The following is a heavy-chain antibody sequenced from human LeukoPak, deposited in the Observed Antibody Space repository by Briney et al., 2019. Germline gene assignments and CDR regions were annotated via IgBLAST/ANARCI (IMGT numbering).Heavy chain of an antibody. V-gene: IGHV4-59*08. Sequence: SETLSLTCTVSGGSISSYYWSWIRQPPGKGLEWIGYIYYSGSTNYNPSLKSRVTISVDASKNQFSLKLSSVTAADTAVYYCARHTRKYDAFDIWGQGTMVTVSS. CDR2: IYYSGST. CDR3: ARHTRKYDAFDI. J-gene: IGHJ3*02. CDR1: GGSISSYY.